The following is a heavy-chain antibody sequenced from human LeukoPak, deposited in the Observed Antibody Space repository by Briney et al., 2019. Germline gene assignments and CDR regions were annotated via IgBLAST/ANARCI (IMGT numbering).Heavy chain of an antibody. D-gene: IGHD2-15*01. CDR3: ASDVVEKGPTY. V-gene: IGHV3-66*01. CDR2: IYSGGST. CDR1: GFTVSSNY. J-gene: IGHJ4*02. Sequence: GGSLRLSCAASGFTVSSNYMSWVRQAPGKGLEWVSVIYSGGSTYYADSVKGRFTISRDNSKNTLYLQMNSLRAEDTAMYYCASDVVEKGPTYWGQGTLVTVSS.